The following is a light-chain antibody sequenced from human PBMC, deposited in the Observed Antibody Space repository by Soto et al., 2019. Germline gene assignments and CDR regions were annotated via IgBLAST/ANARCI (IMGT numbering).Light chain of an antibody. CDR3: QQYETFPIT. Sequence: DIQMTQSPSSLSVSVGDRVTITCQASHDIRKYLNWYQQKPQKAPKLLIYDASNRETGVPSRFTGSGSGTDFTFTISSLQPEDIATYYCQQYETFPITFGQGTRLEIK. CDR1: HDIRKY. CDR2: DAS. J-gene: IGKJ5*01. V-gene: IGKV1-33*01.